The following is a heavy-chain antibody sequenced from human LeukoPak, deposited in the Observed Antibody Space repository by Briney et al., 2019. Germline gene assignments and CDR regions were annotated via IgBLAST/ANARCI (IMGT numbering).Heavy chain of an antibody. CDR2: IQYDGSSI. J-gene: IGHJ4*02. CDR1: GLIFSNYG. D-gene: IGHD6-19*01. Sequence: GGSLRLSCAASGLIFSNYGMHWVRQAPGKGLEWVTFIQYDGSSIYYADSVKGRFAISRDNSKNTVYLQMNSLRPEDTVVYYCVEEAGAVAGRFDHWGQGTLVTVSS. V-gene: IGHV3-30*02. CDR3: VEEAGAVAGRFDH.